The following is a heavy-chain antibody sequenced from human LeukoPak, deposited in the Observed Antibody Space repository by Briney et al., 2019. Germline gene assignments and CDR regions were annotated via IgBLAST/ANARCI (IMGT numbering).Heavy chain of an antibody. D-gene: IGHD5-12*01. J-gene: IGHJ4*02. CDR3: ARGQYSGYDGDFDY. V-gene: IGHV4-31*03. CDR1: GGSISSGGYY. CDR2: IYYSGST. Sequence: SETLSLTCTVSGGSISSGGYYWSWIRQHPGKGLEWIGYIYYSGSTYYNPSLKSRVTISVDTSKNQFSLKLSSVTAADTAVYYCARGQYSGYDGDFDYWGQGTLVTVSS.